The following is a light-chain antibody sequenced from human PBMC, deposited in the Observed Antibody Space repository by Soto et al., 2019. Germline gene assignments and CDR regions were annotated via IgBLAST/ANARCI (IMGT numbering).Light chain of an antibody. V-gene: IGKV1-5*03. CDR2: KAS. Sequence: DIQMTQSPSTLSASVGDRVTITCRASQRISTWLAWYQQKPGKAPKLLIYKASTLESGVLSRFSGSGSGTEFTLTISSLQPDDFATYYCQQYNSYSSFGQGTKVEIK. CDR1: QRISTW. J-gene: IGKJ1*01. CDR3: QQYNSYSS.